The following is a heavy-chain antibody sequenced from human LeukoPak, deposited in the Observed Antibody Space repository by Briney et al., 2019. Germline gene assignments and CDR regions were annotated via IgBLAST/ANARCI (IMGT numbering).Heavy chain of an antibody. CDR3: ARSVGRGLLDY. CDR1: GGSISSGGYS. J-gene: IGHJ4*02. V-gene: IGHV4-30-2*01. CDR2: IYHSGST. Sequence: PSQTLSLTCAVSGGSISSGGYSWGWIRQPPGKGLEWIGYIYHSGSTYYNPSLKSRVTISVDRSKTQFSLKLSSVTAADTAVYYCARSVGRGLLDYWGQGTLVTVSS. D-gene: IGHD2-15*01.